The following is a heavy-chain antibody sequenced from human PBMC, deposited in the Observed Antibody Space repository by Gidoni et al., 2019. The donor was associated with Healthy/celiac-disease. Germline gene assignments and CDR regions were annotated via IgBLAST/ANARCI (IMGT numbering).Heavy chain of an antibody. CDR1: GYTFTSYG. J-gene: IGHJ4*02. V-gene: IGHV1-18*01. D-gene: IGHD3-3*01. CDR2: TSAYNGNT. CDR3: ARQAKLEWLLLYYFDY. Sequence: QVQLVQSGAEVKKPGASVKVSCQAAGYTFTSYGISWVRQAPGQGLEWMGWTSAYNGNTNYAQKLQGRVTMTTDTSTSTAYMELRSLRSDDTAVYYCARQAKLEWLLLYYFDYWGQGTLVTVSS.